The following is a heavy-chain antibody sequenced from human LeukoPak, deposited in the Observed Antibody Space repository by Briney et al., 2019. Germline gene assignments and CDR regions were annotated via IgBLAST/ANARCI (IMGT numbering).Heavy chain of an antibody. V-gene: IGHV4-59*02. D-gene: IGHD2-8*01. Sequence: PSETLSLTCTVSGYSVNYDYWSWIRQPPGKGLQWIGYIYNSGTIYNPSLKNRVTISLDTSRNQFSLKVSSVSAADTAVYYGARVDPNGYSDYWGQGILVTVSS. CDR3: ARVDPNGYSDY. J-gene: IGHJ4*02. CDR2: IYNSGT. CDR1: GYSVNYDY.